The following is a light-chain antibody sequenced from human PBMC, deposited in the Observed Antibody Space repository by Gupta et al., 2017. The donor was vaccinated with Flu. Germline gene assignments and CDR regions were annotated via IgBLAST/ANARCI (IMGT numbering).Light chain of an antibody. J-gene: IGKJ4*01. CDR3: QHRSNWPLT. CDR1: HSISRS. CDR2: DAS. V-gene: IGKV3-11*01. Sequence: PATLCLSPEERATLSCRASHSISRSLAPYQHRPGQAPRLLIYDASISSNGIPARFSGTGFLTDFALTISSLEPQDFAVYYCQHRSNWPLTFGGGTKVEIK.